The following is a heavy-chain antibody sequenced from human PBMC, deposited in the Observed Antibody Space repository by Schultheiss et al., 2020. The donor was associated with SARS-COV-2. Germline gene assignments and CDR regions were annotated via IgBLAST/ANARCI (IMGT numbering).Heavy chain of an antibody. Sequence: GGSLRLSCAASGFTFSSYAMSWVRQAPGKGLEWVSAISGSGGSTYYADAVKGRFTISRDNSKNTLYLQMNSLRAEDTAVYYCAKDMGGYSSSWYVWGQGTLVTVSS. V-gene: IGHV3-23*01. J-gene: IGHJ4*02. CDR1: GFTFSSYA. CDR2: ISGSGGST. D-gene: IGHD6-13*01. CDR3: AKDMGGYSSSWYV.